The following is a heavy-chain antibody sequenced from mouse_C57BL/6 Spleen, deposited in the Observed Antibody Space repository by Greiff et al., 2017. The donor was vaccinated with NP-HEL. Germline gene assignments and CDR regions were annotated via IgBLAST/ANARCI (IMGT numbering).Heavy chain of an antibody. V-gene: IGHV1-54*01. CDR3: ARSLLLRYYFDY. J-gene: IGHJ2*01. D-gene: IGHD1-1*01. Sequence: QVQLKESGAELVRPGTSVKVSCKASGYAFTNYLIEWVKQRPGQGLEWIGVINPGSGGTNYNEKFKGKATLTADKSSSTAYMQLSSLTSEDSAVYFCARSLLLRYYFDYWGQGTTLTVSS. CDR2: INPGSGGT. CDR1: GYAFTNYL.